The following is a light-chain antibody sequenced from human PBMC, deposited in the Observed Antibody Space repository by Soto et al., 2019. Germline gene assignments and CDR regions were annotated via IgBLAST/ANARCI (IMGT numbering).Light chain of an antibody. CDR1: ESIRTW. Sequence: DIQMTQSPSTLSASIGDRVTITCRASESIRTWLAWYQHKPGKAPKFLIYDASSLESGVPSRFSGSGSGTEFTLTISNLQPDDFATYFCQQYHNYPGTFGQGTKVAIK. J-gene: IGKJ1*01. CDR3: QQYHNYPGT. CDR2: DAS. V-gene: IGKV1-5*01.